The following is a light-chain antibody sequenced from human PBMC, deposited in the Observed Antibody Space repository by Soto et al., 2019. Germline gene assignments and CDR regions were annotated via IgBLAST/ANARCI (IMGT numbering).Light chain of an antibody. CDR3: QQYYSYWT. J-gene: IGKJ1*01. Sequence: QSPSTMSASVGARVTITCRASQSISSWLAWYQQKPGKAPKLLIFDASTLENGVPARFSGSRSGPEFSLTISSLQPDDFATYYCQQYYSYWTFGQGTKVDIK. CDR2: DAS. V-gene: IGKV1-5*01. CDR1: QSISSW.